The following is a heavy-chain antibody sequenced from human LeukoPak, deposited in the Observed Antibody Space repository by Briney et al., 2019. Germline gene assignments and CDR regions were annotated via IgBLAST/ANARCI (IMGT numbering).Heavy chain of an antibody. J-gene: IGHJ4*02. D-gene: IGHD2-2*01. CDR2: IWPDGSSK. V-gene: IGHV3-33*01. CDR3: ASRSPALDY. CDR1: GFPFSTYG. Sequence: GGSLRPSCAASGFPFSTYGMHWVRQAPGKGLEWVAVIWPDGSSKYYADSVKGRFTISRDNSRNTLFLQMNNLRAEDTAVYYCASRSPALDYWGQGTLVTVSS.